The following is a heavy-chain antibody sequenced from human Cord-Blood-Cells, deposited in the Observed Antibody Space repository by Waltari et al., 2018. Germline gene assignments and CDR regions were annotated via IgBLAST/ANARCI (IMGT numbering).Heavy chain of an antibody. V-gene: IGHV3-53*04. CDR3: ARDLRGSSGWYVDY. J-gene: IGHJ4*02. CDR2: IYSGGST. D-gene: IGHD6-19*01. CDR1: GFTVSSNY. Sequence: EVQLVESGGGLVQPGGSLRLSCAASGFTVSSNYMSWVRQAPGKGVEWVSVIYSGGSTYYADSVKGRFTISRHNSKNTLYLQMNSLRAEDTAVYYCARDLRGSSGWYVDYWGQGTLVTVSS.